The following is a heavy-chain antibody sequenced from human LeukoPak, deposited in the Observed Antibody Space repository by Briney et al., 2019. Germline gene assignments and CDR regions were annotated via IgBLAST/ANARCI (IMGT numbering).Heavy chain of an antibody. CDR2: ISYDGSNK. CDR3: ARDGGGIPIDP. J-gene: IGHJ5*02. Sequence: PGGSLRLSCAASGFTFSSYAMHWVRQAPGKGLEWVAVISYDGSNKYYADSVKGRFTISRDNSKNTLYLQMNSLRAEDTAVYYCARDGGGIPIDPWGQGTLVTVSS. D-gene: IGHD2-21*01. CDR1: GFTFSSYA. V-gene: IGHV3-30-3*01.